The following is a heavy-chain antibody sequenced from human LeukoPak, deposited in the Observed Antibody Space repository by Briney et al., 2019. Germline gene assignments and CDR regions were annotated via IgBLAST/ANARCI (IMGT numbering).Heavy chain of an antibody. CDR2: IKQDGSEK. J-gene: IGHJ4*02. Sequence: GSLRLSCAASGFTFSSYWMSWVRQAPGKGLEWVANIKQDGSEKYYVDSVKGRFTISRDNAKNSLYLQMNSLRAEDTAVYYCARDSYPDCSSTSCYGVDYWGQGTLVTVSS. D-gene: IGHD2-2*01. CDR1: GFTFSSYW. V-gene: IGHV3-7*01. CDR3: ARDSYPDCSSTSCYGVDY.